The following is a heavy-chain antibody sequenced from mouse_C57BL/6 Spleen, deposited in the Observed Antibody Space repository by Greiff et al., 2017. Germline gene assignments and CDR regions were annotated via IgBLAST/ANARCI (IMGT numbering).Heavy chain of an antibody. V-gene: IGHV1-69*01. CDR1: GYTFTSYW. CDR2: IDPSDSYT. D-gene: IGHD3-2*02. Sequence: QVQLKQPGAELVMPGASVKLSCKASGYTFTSYWMHWVKQRPGQGLEWIGEIDPSDSYTNYNQKFKGKSTLTVDKSSSTAYMQLSSLTSEDSAVYYCARDSSGYPYFDYWGQGTTLTVSS. J-gene: IGHJ2*01. CDR3: ARDSSGYPYFDY.